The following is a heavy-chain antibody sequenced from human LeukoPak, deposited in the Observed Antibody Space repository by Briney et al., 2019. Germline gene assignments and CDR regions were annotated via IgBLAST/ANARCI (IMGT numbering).Heavy chain of an antibody. J-gene: IGHJ4*02. Sequence: GGSLRLSCAASGFTFSSYSMNWVRQAPGKGLEWVSSISSSSSYIYYADSLKGRFTISRDNAKNSLYLQMNSLRAEDTAVYYCAREGSSGSYRRYYFDSWGQGTLVTVSS. CDR3: AREGSSGSYRRYYFDS. D-gene: IGHD1-26*01. V-gene: IGHV3-21*01. CDR1: GFTFSSYS. CDR2: ISSSSSYI.